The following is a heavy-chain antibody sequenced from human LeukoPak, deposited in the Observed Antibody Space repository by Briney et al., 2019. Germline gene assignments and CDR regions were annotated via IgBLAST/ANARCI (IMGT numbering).Heavy chain of an antibody. CDR1: GFTVSSSY. D-gene: IGHD6-13*01. V-gene: IGHV3-66*01. CDR3: ARDLEAANTYYFDY. Sequence: GGSLRLSCAASGFTVSSSYMSWVRQAPGKGLEWVSIIPSAGTTYYADSVKGRFTISRDNSKNTVYLQVNSLRDEDTAVYYCARDLEAANTYYFDYWGQGTMVTVSS. CDR2: IPSAGTT. J-gene: IGHJ4*02.